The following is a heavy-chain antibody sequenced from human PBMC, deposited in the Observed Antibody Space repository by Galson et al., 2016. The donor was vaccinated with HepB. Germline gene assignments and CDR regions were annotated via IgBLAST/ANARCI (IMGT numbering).Heavy chain of an antibody. CDR3: ARAPVTSTTCCYYFDY. CDR1: GFTFSSYS. CDR2: ISSSSSTI. Sequence: SLRLSCAASGFTFSSYSMSWVRQAPGKGLEWVSYISSSSSTIYYADSVKGRFTISRDNSKNTLYLQMNSLRAEDTAVYYCARAPVTSTTCCYYFDYWGQGTLVTVSS. V-gene: IGHV3-48*01. D-gene: IGHD2-2*01. J-gene: IGHJ4*02.